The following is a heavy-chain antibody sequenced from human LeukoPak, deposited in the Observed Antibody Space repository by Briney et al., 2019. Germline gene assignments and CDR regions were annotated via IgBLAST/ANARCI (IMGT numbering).Heavy chain of an antibody. V-gene: IGHV3-30*02. J-gene: IGHJ4*02. CDR3: ARGLTYYYDSSGYYY. CDR2: IRYDGSNK. D-gene: IGHD3-22*01. CDR1: GFTFSSYG. Sequence: GGSLRLSCAASGFTFSSYGMHWVRQAPGKGLEWVAFIRYDGSNKYYADSVKDRFTISRDNSKNTLYLQMNSLRAEDTAVYYCARGLTYYYDSSGYYYWGQGTLVTVSS.